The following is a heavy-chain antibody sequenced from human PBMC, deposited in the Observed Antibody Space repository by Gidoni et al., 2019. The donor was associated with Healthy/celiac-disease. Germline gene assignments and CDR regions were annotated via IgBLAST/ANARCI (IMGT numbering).Heavy chain of an antibody. V-gene: IGHV3-23*01. CDR3: AKGVRQLWLNDAFDN. CDR2: ISGRGDST. D-gene: IGHD5-18*01. Sequence: EAQLLESRGGLLQPGGPLRLSCAASAFTFSSYTISWVRQAPGKGLEWVSAISGRGDSTYYADSVKGRFNIYRDNSQNTLYLQRNSLRVEDTAVYYCAKGVRQLWLNDAFDNWGQGTMVTVSS. J-gene: IGHJ3*02. CDR1: AFTFSSYT.